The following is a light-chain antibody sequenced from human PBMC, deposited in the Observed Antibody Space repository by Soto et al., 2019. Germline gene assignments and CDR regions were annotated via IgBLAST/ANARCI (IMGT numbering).Light chain of an antibody. CDR3: CSYAGSYVYV. J-gene: IGLJ1*01. Sequence: QSVLTQPASVSGSPGQAITISCSGSSSDVGAHNFVSWYQHHPGKAPKLMIYEVSNRPSGVPDRFSGSKSGNTASLTISGLQAEDEADYYCCSYAGSYVYVFGTGTKVTVL. CDR2: EVS. V-gene: IGLV2-14*01. CDR1: SSDVGAHNF.